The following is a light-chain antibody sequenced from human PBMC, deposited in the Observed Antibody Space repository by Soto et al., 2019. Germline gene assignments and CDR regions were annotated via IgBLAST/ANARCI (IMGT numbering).Light chain of an antibody. CDR2: DAS. CDR3: QQYANLPLT. J-gene: IGKJ4*01. Sequence: DIQMTQSPSSLSASVGDRVTITCQASQDISNYLNWYQQKPGKAPKLLIYDASKLETGVPSRFSGSGSGTDFTVTISSLQPEDIATYYCQQYANLPLTFGGGTKVEIK. V-gene: IGKV1-33*01. CDR1: QDISNY.